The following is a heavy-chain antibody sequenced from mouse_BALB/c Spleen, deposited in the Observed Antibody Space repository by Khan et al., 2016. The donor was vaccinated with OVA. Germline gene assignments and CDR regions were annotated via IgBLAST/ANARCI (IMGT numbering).Heavy chain of an antibody. CDR3: TRLVDY. CDR2: INSGGST. Sequence: VELVESGGGLVKPGGSLKLSCAASGFTFSSYAVSWIRQTPEKGLEWVASINSGGSTYYPDSVKGRFTISRDDARNIMYLQMSSLRSEDTAMYYCTRLVDYWGQGTSVTVSS. CDR1: GFTFSSYA. J-gene: IGHJ4*01. V-gene: IGHV5-6-5*01.